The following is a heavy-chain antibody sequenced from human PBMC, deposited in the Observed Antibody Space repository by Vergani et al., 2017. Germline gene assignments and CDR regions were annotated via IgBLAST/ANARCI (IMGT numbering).Heavy chain of an antibody. CDR3: ARRSDGDWALFDQ. Sequence: EVQLVESGGGLVKPGGSLRLSCAASGFTFSSYSMNWVRQAPGKGLEWISSISSSRSFIYYADSVKGRFTISRDNAKNSLYLQMNSLRAEDTAVYYCARRSDGDWALFDQWGQGTLVTVSS. D-gene: IGHD4-17*01. J-gene: IGHJ4*02. CDR1: GFTFSSYS. V-gene: IGHV3-21*01. CDR2: ISSSRSFI.